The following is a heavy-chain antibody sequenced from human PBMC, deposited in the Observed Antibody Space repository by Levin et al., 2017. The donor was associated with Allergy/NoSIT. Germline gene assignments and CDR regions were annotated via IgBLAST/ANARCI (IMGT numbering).Heavy chain of an antibody. D-gene: IGHD2-2*01. Sequence: GESLKISCAASGFTFSNAWMSWVRQAPGKGLEWVGRIKSKTDGGTTDYAAPVKGRFTISRDDSKNTLYLQMNSLKTEDTAVYYCTTDLRRYCSSTSCYVDYWGQGTLVTVSS. CDR3: TTDLRRYCSSTSCYVDY. J-gene: IGHJ4*02. CDR2: IKSKTDGGTT. V-gene: IGHV3-15*01. CDR1: GFTFSNAW.